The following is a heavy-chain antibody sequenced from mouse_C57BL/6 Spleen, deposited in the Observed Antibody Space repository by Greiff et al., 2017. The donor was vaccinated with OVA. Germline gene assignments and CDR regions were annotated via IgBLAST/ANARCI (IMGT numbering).Heavy chain of an antibody. CDR2: INPNNGGT. CDR1: GYTFTDYN. D-gene: IGHD1-1*01. J-gene: IGHJ3*01. Sequence: VQLQQSGPELVKPGASVKIPCKASGYTFTDYNMDWVKQSHGKSLEWIGDINPNNGGTIYNQKFKGKATLTVDKSSSTAYMELRSLTSEDTAVYYCARSRRDDYYGSSWAYWGQGTLVTVSA. V-gene: IGHV1-18*01. CDR3: ARSRRDDYYGSSWAY.